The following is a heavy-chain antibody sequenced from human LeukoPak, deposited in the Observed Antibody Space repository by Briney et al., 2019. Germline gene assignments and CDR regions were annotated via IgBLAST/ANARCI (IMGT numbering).Heavy chain of an antibody. Sequence: ASVKVSCKASGYTFTSYDINWVRQATGQGLEWMGWMNPNSGNTGYAQKCQGRVTMTRSTSISTAYMELSSLRSEDTAVYYCARVRGPRGYYLWYWGQGTLVTVSS. V-gene: IGHV1-8*01. CDR1: GYTFTSYD. J-gene: IGHJ4*02. CDR3: ARVRGPRGYYLWY. CDR2: MNPNSGNT. D-gene: IGHD3-22*01.